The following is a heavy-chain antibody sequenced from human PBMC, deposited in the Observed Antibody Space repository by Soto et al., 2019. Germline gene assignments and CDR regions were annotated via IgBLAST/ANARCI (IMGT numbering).Heavy chain of an antibody. CDR2: ISAYNGNT. V-gene: IGHV1-18*01. CDR3: ARDRGIQLWLPPFDY. D-gene: IGHD5-18*01. J-gene: IGHJ4*02. Sequence: GASVKVSCKASGYTFTSYGISWVRQAPGQGLEWMGWISAYNGNTNYAQKLQGRVTMTTDTSTSTAYMELRSLRSDDTAVYYCARDRGIQLWLPPFDYWGQGTLVTVSS. CDR1: GYTFTSYG.